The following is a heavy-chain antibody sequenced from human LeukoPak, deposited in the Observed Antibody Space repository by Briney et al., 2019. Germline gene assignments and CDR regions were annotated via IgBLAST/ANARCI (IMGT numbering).Heavy chain of an antibody. CDR1: GFRFSSYS. J-gene: IGHJ4*02. D-gene: IGHD5-24*01. Sequence: GGSLRLSCAASGFRFSSYSMNWVRQAPGKGLEWVAVISFDGSNKYYADSVKGRFTISRDISKNTLYLQMNSLRVEDTAVYYCARGRSIDYWGQGTLVTVSS. CDR2: ISFDGSNK. CDR3: ARGRSIDY. V-gene: IGHV3-30*03.